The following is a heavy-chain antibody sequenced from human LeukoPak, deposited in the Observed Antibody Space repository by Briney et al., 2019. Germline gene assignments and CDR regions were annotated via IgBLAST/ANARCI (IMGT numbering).Heavy chain of an antibody. CDR1: GGSISSSSYY. D-gene: IGHD3-3*01. Sequence: SQTLSLTCTVSGGSISSSSYYWGWIRQPPGKGLEWIGEINHSGSTNYNPSLKSRVTISVDTSKNQFSLKLSSATAADTAVYYCARGRKLRFLEWLSSPRPRGVFDYWGQGTLVTVSS. CDR3: ARGRKLRFLEWLSSPRPRGVFDY. J-gene: IGHJ4*02. V-gene: IGHV4-39*07. CDR2: INHSGST.